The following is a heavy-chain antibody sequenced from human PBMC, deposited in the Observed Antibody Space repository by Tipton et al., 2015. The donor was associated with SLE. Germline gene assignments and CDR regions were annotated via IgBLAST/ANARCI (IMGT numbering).Heavy chain of an antibody. CDR1: GGSFSGYY. CDR3: ARGKKRAWFDP. V-gene: IGHV4-34*01. Sequence: LRLSCAAYGGSFSGYYWSWIRQPPGKGLEWIGEINHSGSTNYNPSLKSRVTISVDTSKNQFSLKLSSVTAADTAVYYCARGKKRAWFDPWGQGTLVTVSS. J-gene: IGHJ5*02. CDR2: INHSGST.